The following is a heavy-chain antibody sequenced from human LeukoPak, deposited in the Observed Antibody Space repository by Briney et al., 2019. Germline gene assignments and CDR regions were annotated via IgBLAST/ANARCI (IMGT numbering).Heavy chain of an antibody. D-gene: IGHD5-12*01. Sequence: GGSLRLSCAASGFTFSSYSMNWVRRAPGKGLEWVSYISSSSSTIYYADSVKGRFTISRDNAKNSLYLQMNSLRAEDTAVYYCARIVATIGSKHFDYWGQGTLVTVSS. J-gene: IGHJ4*02. CDR1: GFTFSSYS. V-gene: IGHV3-48*01. CDR2: ISSSSSTI. CDR3: ARIVATIGSKHFDY.